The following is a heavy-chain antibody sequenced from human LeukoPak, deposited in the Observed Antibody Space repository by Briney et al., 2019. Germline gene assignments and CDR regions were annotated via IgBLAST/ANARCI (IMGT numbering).Heavy chain of an antibody. CDR1: GFTVSNNF. CDR3: TRDAPAGGKLDS. D-gene: IGHD4-23*01. V-gene: IGHV3-66*01. Sequence: GGSLRLSCAASGFTVSNNFMNWVSQAPGKGLEWVSVIFDVGNTYYTDSVKDRFTISRDNSKNTLYLQMNSLRVEDTAVYYCTRDAPAGGKLDSWGQGTLVTVSS. J-gene: IGHJ4*02. CDR2: IFDVGNT.